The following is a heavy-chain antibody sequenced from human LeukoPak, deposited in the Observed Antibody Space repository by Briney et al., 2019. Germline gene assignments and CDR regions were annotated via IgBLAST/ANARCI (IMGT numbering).Heavy chain of an antibody. D-gene: IGHD3-22*01. CDR3: AKDPYYDSSGSPDY. Sequence: GGSLRLSCAASGFTFSSYGMHWVRQAPGKGLEWGAVISYDGSNKYYADSVKGRFTISRDNSKNTLYLQMNSLITEDTAVYCCAKDPYYDSSGSPDYWGRGTVVSVSS. CDR2: ISYDGSNK. V-gene: IGHV3-30*18. CDR1: GFTFSSYG. J-gene: IGHJ4*02.